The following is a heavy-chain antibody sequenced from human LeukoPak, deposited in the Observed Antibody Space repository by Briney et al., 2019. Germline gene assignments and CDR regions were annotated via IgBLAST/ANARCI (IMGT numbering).Heavy chain of an antibody. Sequence: ASVKVSCKTSGNTFTGYYMHWVRQAPGQGLEWMGLINPSGGSTSYAQKFQGRVTMTRDTSTSTVYMELSSLRSEDTAVYYCARDNSRITIFGVVIIGGEFDYWGQGTLVTVSS. CDR3: ARDNSRITIFGVVIIGGEFDY. CDR2: INPSGGST. CDR1: GNTFTGYY. V-gene: IGHV1-46*01. D-gene: IGHD3-3*01. J-gene: IGHJ4*02.